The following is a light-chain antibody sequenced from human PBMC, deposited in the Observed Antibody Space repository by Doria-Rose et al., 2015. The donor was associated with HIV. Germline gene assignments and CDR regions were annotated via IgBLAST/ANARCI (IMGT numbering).Light chain of an antibody. J-gene: IGKJ3*01. CDR1: QSPLYTSKNY. CDR2: WAS. Sequence: DIRVTQSPESLGMSLGERATLNCKSNQSPLYTSKNYLAWYQQKPGQPPKLLTYWASTRQYGVPARFSGSGSGTDFTLTISSLEAEDVAVYYCQQYYDTPSFGPGTTVDIK. V-gene: IGKV4-1*01. CDR3: QQYYDTPS.